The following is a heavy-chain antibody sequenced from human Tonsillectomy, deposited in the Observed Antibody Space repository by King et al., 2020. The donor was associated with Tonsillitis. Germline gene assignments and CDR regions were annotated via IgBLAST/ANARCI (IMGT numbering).Heavy chain of an antibody. J-gene: IGHJ6*04. CDR3: ASGTYYYGMDV. CDR2: INWNGGST. Sequence: GQLVQYGGGVVRPGGSLRLSCAASGFTFDDYGMSWVRQAPGKGLEWVSGINWNGGSTGYADSVKGRFTISRDNAKNSLYLQMNSLRAEDTALYHCASGTYYYGMDVWGKGTTVTVSS. V-gene: IGHV3-20*01. CDR1: GFTFDDYG. D-gene: IGHD1-26*01.